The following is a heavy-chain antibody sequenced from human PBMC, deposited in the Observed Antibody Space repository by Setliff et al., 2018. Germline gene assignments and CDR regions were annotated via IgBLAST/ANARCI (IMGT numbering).Heavy chain of an antibody. CDR3: AREVGTSTSSDAFDV. Sequence: KPSETLSLTCTVSGDSISSGDYFWSWIRQPPGKGLEWIAYIYHSASAYYNPSCXXRVTMSVDTSKNQFSLHLTSLRAADTAVYYCAREVGTSTSSDAFDVWRQVMMVTVSS. D-gene: IGHD1-26*01. CDR1: GDSISSGDYF. V-gene: IGHV4-30-4*08. CDR2: IYHSASA. J-gene: IGHJ3*01.